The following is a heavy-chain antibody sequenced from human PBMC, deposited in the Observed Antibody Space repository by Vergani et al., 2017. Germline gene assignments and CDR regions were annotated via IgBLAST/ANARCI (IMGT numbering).Heavy chain of an antibody. V-gene: IGHV3-49*04. D-gene: IGHD2-15*01. J-gene: IGHJ4*02. CDR1: GFTFGDYA. CDR2: IRSKAYGGTT. Sequence: EVQLVESGGGLVQPGRSLRLSCTASGFTFGDYAMSWVRQAPGKGLEWVGFIRSKAYGGTTEYAASVKGRFTISRDDSKSIAYLQMNSLKTEDTAVYYCTTGSRPFDYWGQGTLVTVSS. CDR3: TTGSRPFDY.